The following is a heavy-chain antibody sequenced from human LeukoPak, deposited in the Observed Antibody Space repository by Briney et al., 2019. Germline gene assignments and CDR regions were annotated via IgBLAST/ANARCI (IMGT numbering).Heavy chain of an antibody. Sequence: GGSLRLSCAASGFTFSSYWMHWVRQTPGKGLVWVSRINNDGSLTNYADSVKGRFTISRDNAKNTLYLQMNSLRAEDTAVYYCARPGIALAGDDWGQGALVTVDS. CDR1: GFTFSSYW. D-gene: IGHD6-19*01. V-gene: IGHV3-74*01. CDR2: INNDGSLT. CDR3: ARPGIALAGDD. J-gene: IGHJ4*02.